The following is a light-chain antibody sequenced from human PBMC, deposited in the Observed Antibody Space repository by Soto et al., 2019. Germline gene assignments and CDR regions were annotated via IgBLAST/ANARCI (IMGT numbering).Light chain of an antibody. CDR3: TSSTSGSLYV. CDR2: NVS. Sequence: QSALTQPASVSGSPGQSITLSCTGTSNDVGGYNHVSCYQQSPGTVPKLLIYNVSNRPAGVSDRFSGSKSGNTASLTISGLQAEDESDYFCTSSTSGSLYVFGTGTKVTVL. CDR1: SNDVGGYNH. J-gene: IGLJ1*01. V-gene: IGLV2-14*01.